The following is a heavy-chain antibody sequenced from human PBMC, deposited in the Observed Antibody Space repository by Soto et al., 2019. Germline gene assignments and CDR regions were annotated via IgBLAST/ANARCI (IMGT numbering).Heavy chain of an antibody. CDR1: GYTFTGYY. J-gene: IGHJ5*02. V-gene: IGHV1-2*04. CDR2: INPNSGGT. D-gene: IGHD2-2*01. CDR3: ARGGGDIVVVTAATTYNWFEP. Sequence: ASVKVSCKASGYTFTGYYMHWVRQAPGQGREWMGWINPNSGGTNYAQKFQGWVTMTRETSISTAYMELSRLRSDDTAVYYCARGGGDIVVVTAATTYNWFEPWGQGTLVSVSS.